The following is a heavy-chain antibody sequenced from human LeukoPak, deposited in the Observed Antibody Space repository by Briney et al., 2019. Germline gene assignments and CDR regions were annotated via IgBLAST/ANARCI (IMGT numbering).Heavy chain of an antibody. CDR1: GGSISSSSYY. V-gene: IGHV4-39*01. Sequence: PSETLSLTCTVSGGSISSSSYYWGWIRQRPGKGLEWIGSIYSSGSTYYNPSLKSRVTISVDTSKNQFSLKLSSVTATDTAVYYCATQYDYYDMDVWDQGTTVTVFS. CDR3: ATQYDYYDMDV. J-gene: IGHJ6*02. CDR2: IYSSGST.